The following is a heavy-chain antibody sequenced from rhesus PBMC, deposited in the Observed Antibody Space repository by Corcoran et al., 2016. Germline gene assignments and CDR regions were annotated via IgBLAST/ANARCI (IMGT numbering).Heavy chain of an antibody. V-gene: IGHV3S5*01. D-gene: IGHD6-25*01. CDR3: AKENSYSGSWNRGPFDY. J-gene: IGHJ4*01. CDR2: ISNGGGST. Sequence: EVQLVESGGGLVQPGGSLRLSCAASGFTFSSYGMSWVRQAPGKGLEWVSYISNGGGSTYYADSVKGRFTISRDNSKTTLSLQMNSLIAEDTAVYYCAKENSYSGSWNRGPFDYWGQGVLVTVSS. CDR1: GFTFSSYG.